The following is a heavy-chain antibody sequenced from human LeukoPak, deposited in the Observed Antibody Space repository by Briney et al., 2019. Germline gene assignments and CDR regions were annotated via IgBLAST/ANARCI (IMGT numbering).Heavy chain of an antibody. CDR2: ISWNSGII. J-gene: IGHJ4*02. V-gene: IGHV3-9*01. CDR3: VKDRYFYDSGSKAN. Sequence: GRSLRLSCVASGFPFDDYGMFWVRQTPGKGLEWFSGISWNSGIIAYADSVKGRFTIFRDNAKNSLYLQMNSLRVEDTAVYYCVKDRYFYDSGSKANWGQGTLVIVSS. CDR1: GFPFDDYG. D-gene: IGHD3-22*01.